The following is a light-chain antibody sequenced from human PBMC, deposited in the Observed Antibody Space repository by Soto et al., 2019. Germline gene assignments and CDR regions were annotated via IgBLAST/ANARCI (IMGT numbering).Light chain of an antibody. V-gene: IGLV3-21*04. CDR3: QVWDSSSDHVV. Sequence: SSELTQPPAVSVAPGKTARITCGGTNIGRKSVHWYQQKPGQAPVLVIYYDSDRPSGIPERFSGSNSGDTATLTISGVEAGDEADYHCQVWDSSSDHVVFGGGTKLTVL. CDR1: NIGRKS. J-gene: IGLJ3*02. CDR2: YDS.